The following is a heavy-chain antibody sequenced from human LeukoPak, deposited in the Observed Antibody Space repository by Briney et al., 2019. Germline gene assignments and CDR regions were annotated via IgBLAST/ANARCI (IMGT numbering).Heavy chain of an antibody. CDR2: ISSSGSTI. CDR3: VKGNHTMDV. Sequence: GGSLRLSCAASGFTFSSYAMSWVRQAPGKGLEWVSYISSSGSTIYYADSVKGRFTISRDNAKNSLYLQMNSLRAEDTALYYCVKGNHTMDVWGKGTTVTISS. CDR1: GFTFSSYA. J-gene: IGHJ6*03. V-gene: IGHV3-48*04.